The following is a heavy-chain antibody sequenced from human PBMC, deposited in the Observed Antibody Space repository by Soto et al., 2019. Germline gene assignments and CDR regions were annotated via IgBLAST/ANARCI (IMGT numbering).Heavy chain of an antibody. Sequence: GAAVKVSCKASGYTFTSYYMHWVRQAPGQGLEWMGIINPSGGSTSYAQKFQGRVTMTRDTSTSTVCMELSSVTAADTAVYYCARRTGIAVFDYWGQGTLVTVSS. D-gene: IGHD6-19*01. CDR1: GYTFTSYY. J-gene: IGHJ4*02. CDR3: ARRTGIAVFDY. V-gene: IGHV1-46*01. CDR2: INPSGGST.